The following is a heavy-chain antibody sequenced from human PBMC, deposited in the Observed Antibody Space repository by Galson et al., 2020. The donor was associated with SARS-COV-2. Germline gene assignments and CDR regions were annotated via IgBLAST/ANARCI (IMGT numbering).Heavy chain of an antibody. D-gene: IGHD6-13*01. Sequence: ETSETLSLTCAVYGESFNDYYWTWIRQPPGKGLEWIGQIDHSGSTNYNPSPKSRLTLSVDTSINQFSLKLRSVTAADTAYYYCARRIAAASVDYWGQGTRVIVSS. CDR2: IDHSGST. CDR1: GESFNDYY. J-gene: IGHJ4*02. V-gene: IGHV4-34*01. CDR3: ARRIAAASVDY.